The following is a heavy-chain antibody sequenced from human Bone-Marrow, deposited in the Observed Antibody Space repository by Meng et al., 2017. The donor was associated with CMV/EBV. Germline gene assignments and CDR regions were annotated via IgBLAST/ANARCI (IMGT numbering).Heavy chain of an antibody. V-gene: IGHV1-2*02. Sequence: ASVKVSCKASGYTFTGYYMHWVRQAPGQGLEWMGCINPNSGGTNYAQKFQGRVTMNRDTSISKAYMELRRPRSDDTAVYYCASLGYSSGWTPGYWGQGTLVTDSS. CDR3: ASLGYSSGWTPGY. D-gene: IGHD6-19*01. CDR2: INPNSGGT. CDR1: GYTFTGYY. J-gene: IGHJ4*02.